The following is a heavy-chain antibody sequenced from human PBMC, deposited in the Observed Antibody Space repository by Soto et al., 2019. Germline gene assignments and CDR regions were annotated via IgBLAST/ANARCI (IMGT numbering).Heavy chain of an antibody. Sequence: PGGSLRLSCAASGFTFGSYSMNWVRQAPGKGLEWVSSISSSSSYIYYADSVKGRFTISRDNAKNSLYLQMNSLRAEDTAVYYCARDHSPYYYGSGTLGGYYYGMDVWGQGTTVTVSS. J-gene: IGHJ6*02. CDR3: ARDHSPYYYGSGTLGGYYYGMDV. V-gene: IGHV3-21*01. CDR2: ISSSSSYI. D-gene: IGHD3-10*01. CDR1: GFTFGSYS.